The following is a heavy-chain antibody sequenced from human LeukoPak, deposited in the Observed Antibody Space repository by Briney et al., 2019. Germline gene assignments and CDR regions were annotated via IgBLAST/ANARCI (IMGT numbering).Heavy chain of an antibody. CDR1: GGSVXXGSYY. V-gene: IGHV4-61*01. CDR2: IYYSGST. Sequence: GGSVXXGSYYWSWIRQPPXKGLEWIGYIYYSGSTNYNPSLKSQVTISVDTSKNQFSLKLSSVTAADTAVYYCARESSGYYRFWGQGTLVTVSS. CDR3: ARESSGYYRF. D-gene: IGHD3-3*01. J-gene: IGHJ4*02.